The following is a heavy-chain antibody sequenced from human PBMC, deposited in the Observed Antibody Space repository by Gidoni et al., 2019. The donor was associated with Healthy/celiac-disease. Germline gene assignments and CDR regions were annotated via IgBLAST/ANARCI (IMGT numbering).Heavy chain of an antibody. CDR2: IYYSGST. Sequence: QLQLQESGPGLVKPSETLSLTCTVSGGSISSSRYYWGWIRQPPGKGLEWIGSIYYSGSTYYNPSLKSRVTISVDTSKNQFSLKLSSVTAADTAVYYCARLAVNPRRDYWGQGTLVTVSS. CDR1: GGSISSSRYY. CDR3: ARLAVNPRRDY. J-gene: IGHJ4*02. V-gene: IGHV4-39*01. D-gene: IGHD3-22*01.